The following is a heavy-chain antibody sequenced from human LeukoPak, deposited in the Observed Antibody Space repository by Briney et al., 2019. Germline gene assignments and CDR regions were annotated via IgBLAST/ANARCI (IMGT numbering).Heavy chain of an antibody. Sequence: SVKVSCKASGGTFTSYAISWLRQAPGQGLEWMGGIIPIFGTANYAQKFQGRVTITADESTSTAYMELSSLRSEDTAVYYGERAVAGTVYVAFDTLRQGTMVTVSP. CDR2: IIPIFGTA. D-gene: IGHD6-19*01. CDR1: GGTFTSYA. J-gene: IGHJ3*02. CDR3: ERAVAGTVYVAFDT. V-gene: IGHV1-69*01.